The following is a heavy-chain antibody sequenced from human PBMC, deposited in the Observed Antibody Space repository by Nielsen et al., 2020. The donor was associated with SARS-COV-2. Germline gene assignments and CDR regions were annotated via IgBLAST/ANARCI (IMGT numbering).Heavy chain of an antibody. Sequence: GGSLRLSCAASGFTFSSYWMSWVRQAPGKGLEWVANIKQDGSEKYYVDSVKGRFTISRDNAKNSLYLQMNGLRAEDTAVYYCARAQAYYYYYYMDVWGKGTTVTVSS. CDR3: ARAQAYYYYYYMDV. CDR1: GFTFSSYW. CDR2: IKQDGSEK. J-gene: IGHJ6*03. V-gene: IGHV3-7*01.